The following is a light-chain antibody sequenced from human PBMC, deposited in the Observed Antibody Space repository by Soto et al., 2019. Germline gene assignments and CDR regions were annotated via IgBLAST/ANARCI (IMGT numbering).Light chain of an antibody. V-gene: IGKV3-15*01. Sequence: EIGMKQSPATLSVSPGERATLSCRASHSVSIDLAWYQQTPGQAPRLLIYGASTRATGIPVRFSGSGSGTEFTLTISSLEPEDFGVYFCHQRNKFGQGTRLEIK. J-gene: IGKJ5*01. CDR1: HSVSID. CDR3: HQRNK. CDR2: GAS.